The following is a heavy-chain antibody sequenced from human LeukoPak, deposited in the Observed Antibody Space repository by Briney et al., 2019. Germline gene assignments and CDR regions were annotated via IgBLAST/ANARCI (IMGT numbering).Heavy chain of an antibody. CDR1: GFTPSSYG. J-gene: IGHJ5*02. CDR3: AKEGPIYAFGFS. D-gene: IGHD3-3*01. V-gene: IGHV3-30*18. Sequence: GGSLRLSCAASGFTPSSYGMRWVRQAPGKGLEWVAVISYDGSNKYYADSGKGRFTISRDNSKNTLYLQMHSLRAEDTAVYYCAKEGPIYAFGFSWGQGTLVTVSS. CDR2: ISYDGSNK.